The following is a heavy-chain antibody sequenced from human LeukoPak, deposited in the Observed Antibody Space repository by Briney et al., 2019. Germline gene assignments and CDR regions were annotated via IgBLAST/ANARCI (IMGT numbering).Heavy chain of an antibody. CDR3: ARDLWGSSNAFDI. D-gene: IGHD6-13*01. V-gene: IGHV1-2*02. CDR2: INPNSGGT. J-gene: IGHJ3*02. CDR1: GYTFTSYG. Sequence: ASVKVSCEASGYTFTSYGISWVRQAPGQGLEWMGWINPNSGGTNYAQKFQGRVTMTRDTSISTAYMELSRLRSDDTAVYYCARDLWGSSNAFDIWGQGTMVTVSS.